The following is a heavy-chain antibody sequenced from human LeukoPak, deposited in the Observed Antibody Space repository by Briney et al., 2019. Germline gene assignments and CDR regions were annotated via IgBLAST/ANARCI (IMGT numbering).Heavy chain of an antibody. CDR1: GFTFSSYS. V-gene: IGHV3-21*01. CDR3: ARDFRGCSGGSCYSYFDY. Sequence: GGSLRLSCAASGFTFSSYSMNWVRQAPGKGLEWVSSISSSSSYIYYADSVKGRFTISRDNAKNSLYLQMNSLRAEDTAVYYCARDFRGCSGGSCYSYFDYWGQGTLVTVSS. D-gene: IGHD2-15*01. J-gene: IGHJ4*02. CDR2: ISSSSSYI.